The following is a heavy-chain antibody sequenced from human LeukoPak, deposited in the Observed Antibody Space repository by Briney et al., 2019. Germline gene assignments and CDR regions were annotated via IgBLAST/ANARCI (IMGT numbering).Heavy chain of an antibody. Sequence: PGGSLRLSCAASGFTFSSYAMSWVRQAPGKGLDWVSAISGSGGRTYYADSVKGRFTISRDNSKNTLYLQMNSLRAEDTAVYYCAREYYYDSSGYFRVYYYYGMGVWGQGTTVTVSS. J-gene: IGHJ6*02. V-gene: IGHV3-23*01. CDR1: GFTFSSYA. CDR3: AREYYYDSSGYFRVYYYYGMGV. D-gene: IGHD3-22*01. CDR2: ISGSGGRT.